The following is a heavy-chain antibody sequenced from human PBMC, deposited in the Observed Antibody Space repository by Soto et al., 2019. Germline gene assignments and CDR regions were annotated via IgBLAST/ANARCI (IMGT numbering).Heavy chain of an antibody. J-gene: IGHJ5*02. V-gene: IGHV1-18*01. CDR1: GYTFTSYG. CDR2: ISAYNGNT. CDR3: AREYCSSPSCYSGWLDP. D-gene: IGHD2-2*01. Sequence: ASVKVSCKASGYTFTSYGISWVRQAPGQGLEWMGWISAYNGNTNYAQKLQGRVTMTTDTSTSTAYMELRSLRSDDTAVYYCAREYCSSPSCYSGWLDPWGQGTLVTVSS.